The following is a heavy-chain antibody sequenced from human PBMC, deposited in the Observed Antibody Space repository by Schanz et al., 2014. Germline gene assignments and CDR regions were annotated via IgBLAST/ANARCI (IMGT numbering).Heavy chain of an antibody. CDR2: IWSDGTNE. V-gene: IGHV3-33*01. CDR1: GFIFRSFG. CDR3: ARIGGSVFDY. D-gene: IGHD3-10*01. J-gene: IGHJ4*02. Sequence: QVQLVESGGGLVQPGKSLRLSCATSGFIFRSFGIHWVRQAPGKGLEWVAVIWSDGTNEYYADSVKGRFTISRDNAKNSLYLQMNSLRAEDTAVYYCARIGGSVFDYWGQGTLVTVSS.